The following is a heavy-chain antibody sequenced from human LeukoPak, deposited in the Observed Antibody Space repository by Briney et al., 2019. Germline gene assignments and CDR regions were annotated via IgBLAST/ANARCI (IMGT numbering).Heavy chain of an antibody. CDR2: INSDGSST. D-gene: IGHD2-2*01. V-gene: IGHV3-74*01. CDR1: GFTFSSYW. Sequence: PGGSLRLSCAASGFTFSSYWMHWVRQAPGKGLVWVSRINSDGSSTSYADSVKGRFTISRDNAKNTLYLQMNSLRAEDTAVYYCSRPPVPAAIMDYWGQGTLVTVSS. J-gene: IGHJ4*02. CDR3: SRPPVPAAIMDY.